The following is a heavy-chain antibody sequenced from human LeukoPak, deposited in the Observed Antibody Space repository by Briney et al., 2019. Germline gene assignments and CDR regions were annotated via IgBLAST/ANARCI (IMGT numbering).Heavy chain of an antibody. J-gene: IGHJ2*01. CDR3: AKGYIIAGRQWYLDL. V-gene: IGHV3-33*03. CDR2: LKPDGSTK. Sequence: GGSLRLSCAASGFGISNFGIHWVRQAPGQGLEWVALLKPDGSTKFYADAVKGRFTISRDNAKNSLYLQMNSLRAEDAAVYYCAKGYIIAGRQWYLDLWGRGTLVGVSS. D-gene: IGHD6-13*01. CDR1: GFGISNFG.